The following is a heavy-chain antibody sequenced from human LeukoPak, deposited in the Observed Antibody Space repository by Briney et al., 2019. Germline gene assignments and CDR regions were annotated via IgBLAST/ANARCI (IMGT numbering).Heavy chain of an antibody. CDR1: GGSVTSYY. CDR2: ISYIGNT. V-gene: IGHV4-59*02. CDR3: ARSTVDTAMVLGY. Sequence: SETLSLTCIVSGGSVTSYYWSWIRRPPGKGLEWIGYISYIGNTKYNPSLKSRVTMSTDASKNQLSLKLSSVTAADTAVYYCARSTVDTAMVLGYWGQGTLITVSS. J-gene: IGHJ4*02. D-gene: IGHD5-18*01.